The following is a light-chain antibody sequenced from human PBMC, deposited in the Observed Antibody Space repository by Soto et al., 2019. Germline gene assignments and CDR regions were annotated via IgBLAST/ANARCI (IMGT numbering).Light chain of an antibody. CDR1: SNDVCGYKY. V-gene: IGLV2-14*01. CDR2: AVN. Sequence: QSALTQPASVSGSPGQSITISCTGTSNDVCGYKYVSWYQQHPGKAPKLMIYAVNNRPSGVSDRFSGSKSGNTASLTISGLQAEDEAVYYCNSYTATSDVGIFVTGTKVTVL. J-gene: IGLJ1*01. CDR3: NSYTATSDVGI.